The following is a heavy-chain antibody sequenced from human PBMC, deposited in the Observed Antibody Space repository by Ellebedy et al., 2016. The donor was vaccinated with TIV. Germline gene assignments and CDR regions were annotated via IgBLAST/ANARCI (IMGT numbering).Heavy chain of an antibody. CDR3: ARGGSWGLAY. CDR2: INHSGST. J-gene: IGHJ4*02. CDR1: GGSFSGYY. V-gene: IGHV4-34*01. D-gene: IGHD2-15*01. Sequence: SETLSLTXAVYGGSFSGYYCSWIRQPPGKGMDWTGEINHSGSTNYNPSLKSRVTISVDTSKNQFSLKLNSVTAADTAVYYCARGGSWGLAYWGQGTLVIVSS.